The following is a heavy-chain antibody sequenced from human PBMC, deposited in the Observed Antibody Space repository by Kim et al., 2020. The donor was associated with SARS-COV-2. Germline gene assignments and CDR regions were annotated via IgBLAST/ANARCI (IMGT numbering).Heavy chain of an antibody. V-gene: IGHV1-18*01. CDR1: GYTFTSYG. D-gene: IGHD6-13*01. CDR3: AREKGSSTWHGDGMDV. J-gene: IGHJ6*02. CDR2: ISVYNGNT. Sequence: ASVNVSCKASGYTFTSYGISWVRQAPGQGLGWMGWISVYNGNTNYAQKVQGRVTMTTDTSTSTAYMDLRSLRSGDTAVYYCAREKGSSTWHGDGMDVWGQGTTVTVSS.